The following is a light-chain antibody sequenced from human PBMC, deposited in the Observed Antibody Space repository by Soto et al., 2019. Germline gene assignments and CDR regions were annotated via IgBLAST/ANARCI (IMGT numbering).Light chain of an antibody. V-gene: IGLV3-1*01. CDR1: KLGDKY. J-gene: IGLJ1*01. CDR2: QDS. CDR3: QAWDSSTAHYV. Sequence: SYELTQPPSVSVSPGQTASITCSGDKLGDKYACWYQQKPGQSPVLVIYQDSKRPSGIPERFSGSNSGNTATLTISGTQAMDEADYYCQAWDSSTAHYVFRTGTKLTVL.